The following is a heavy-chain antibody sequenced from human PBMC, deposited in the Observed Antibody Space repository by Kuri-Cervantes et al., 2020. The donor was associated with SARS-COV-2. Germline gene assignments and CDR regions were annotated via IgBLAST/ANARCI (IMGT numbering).Heavy chain of an antibody. Sequence: GGSLRLSCAASGFTFSSYAMSWVRQAPGKGLEWVSAISGSGGSTYYADSVKGRLTISRDNSKNTLYLQMNSLRAEDTAVYYCAKDLAHSGSYYNHWGFDYWGQGTLVTVSS. CDR2: ISGSGGST. D-gene: IGHD1-26*01. V-gene: IGHV3-23*01. CDR3: AKDLAHSGSYYNHWGFDY. CDR1: GFTFSSYA. J-gene: IGHJ4*02.